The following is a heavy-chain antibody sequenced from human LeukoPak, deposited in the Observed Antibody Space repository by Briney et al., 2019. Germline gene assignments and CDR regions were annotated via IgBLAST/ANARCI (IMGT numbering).Heavy chain of an antibody. D-gene: IGHD4-17*01. V-gene: IGHV6-1*01. J-gene: IGHJ4*02. CDR3: ARDFDGPRASDY. CDR1: GDSVSSKSAA. Sequence: SQTLSLTCAISGDSVSSKSAAWNWIRQSPSRGLEWLGRTYYRSKWSSGYAESVKSRITVNPDTSKNQFSLQLRSVTPEDTAVYYCARDFDGPRASDYWGQGISVTVSS. CDR2: TYYRSKWSS.